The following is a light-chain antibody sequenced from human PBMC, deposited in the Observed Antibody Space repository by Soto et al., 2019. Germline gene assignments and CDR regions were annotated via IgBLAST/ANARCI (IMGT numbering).Light chain of an antibody. CDR3: QQYLSYPYT. CDR1: QGISSY. V-gene: IGKV1-8*01. CDR2: AAA. J-gene: IGKJ2*01. Sequence: AIRMTQSPSSFSASTGDRVTITCRASQGISSYLAWYQQKPGKAPKLQIYAAATLQRGAPSRFSASGSGTDFTLTISRLQSEDVATYYCQQYLSYPYTFGQGTKLEI.